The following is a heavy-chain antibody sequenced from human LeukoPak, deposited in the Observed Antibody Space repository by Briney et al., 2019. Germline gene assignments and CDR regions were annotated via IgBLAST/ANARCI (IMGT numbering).Heavy chain of an antibody. V-gene: IGHV3-74*03. J-gene: IGHJ2*01. D-gene: IGHD4-23*01. CDR2: ISPDGSTT. CDR3: AKDLCSTVVTPLCWYFDL. CDR1: GFTFSRYW. Sequence: SGGSLRLSCAASGFTFSRYWMHWVRQAPGKGLMWVSRISPDGSTTLYADSVKGRFTISRDNAKNTLYLQMNSLRAEDTAVYYCAKDLCSTVVTPLCWYFDLWGRGTLVTVSS.